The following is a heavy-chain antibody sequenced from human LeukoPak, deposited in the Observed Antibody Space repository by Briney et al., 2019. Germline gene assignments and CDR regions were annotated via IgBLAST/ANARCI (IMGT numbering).Heavy chain of an antibody. CDR3: TKDKEVATIGGYFDS. CDR2: ISGNGRDT. J-gene: IGHJ4*03. CDR1: GFTFSRYA. V-gene: IGHV3-23*01. Sequence: GGSLRLSCEGSGFTFSRYAMNWVRQSAGKGLDWVSSISGNGRDTYYADSVKGRFTISRDSPGNTLYLQLTSLGVDDTATYYCTKDKEVATIGGYFDSWGQGTRVTVSS. D-gene: IGHD5-24*01.